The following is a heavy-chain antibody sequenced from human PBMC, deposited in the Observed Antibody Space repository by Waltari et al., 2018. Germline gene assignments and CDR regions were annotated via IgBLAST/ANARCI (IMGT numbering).Heavy chain of an antibody. V-gene: IGHV3-74*01. Sequence: EVQLVESGGGLVQPGGSLRLSCSASAFTFSSYWMHWVRQAPGKGLVWVSRINSDGSGTSYADFVKGRFTISRDNTKNTLYLQMNSLRAEDTAVYYCARSCGLRCHWFDPWGQGTLVTVSS. CDR3: ARSCGLRCHWFDP. D-gene: IGHD4-17*01. CDR1: AFTFSSYW. J-gene: IGHJ5*02. CDR2: INSDGSGT.